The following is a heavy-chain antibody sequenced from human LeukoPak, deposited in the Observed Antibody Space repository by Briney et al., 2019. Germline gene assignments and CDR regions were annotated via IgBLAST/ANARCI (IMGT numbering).Heavy chain of an antibody. CDR2: MNPNSGNT. J-gene: IGHJ3*02. Sequence: ASVKVSCKVSGYTFTSYDINWVRQATGQGLEWMGWMNPNSGNTGYAQKFQGRVTMTRNTSVSTAYMELSSLRSEDTAVYYCARGDYGDEDAFDIWGQGTMVTVSS. D-gene: IGHD4-17*01. V-gene: IGHV1-8*01. CDR1: GYTFTSYD. CDR3: ARGDYGDEDAFDI.